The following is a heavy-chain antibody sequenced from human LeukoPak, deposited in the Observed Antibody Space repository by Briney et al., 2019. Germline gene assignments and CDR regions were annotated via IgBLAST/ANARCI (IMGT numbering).Heavy chain of an antibody. CDR1: GYTFTSYY. Sequence: ASVKVSCKASGYTFTSYYIHWVRQAPGQGLEWMGLINPSGGSTNYAQKFQGRVTMTRDTSTSTVYMELSSLRSEDTAVYYCARGRGSSWFGPAYYYYYYMDVWGKGTTVTVSS. D-gene: IGHD6-13*01. J-gene: IGHJ6*03. CDR3: ARGRGSSWFGPAYYYYYYMDV. V-gene: IGHV1-46*01. CDR2: INPSGGST.